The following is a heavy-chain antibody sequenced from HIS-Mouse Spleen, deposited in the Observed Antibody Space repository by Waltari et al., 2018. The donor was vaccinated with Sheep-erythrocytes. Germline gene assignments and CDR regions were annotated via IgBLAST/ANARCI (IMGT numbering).Heavy chain of an antibody. CDR1: GGPISSSSYD. D-gene: IGHD3-22*01. CDR3: ARLYYYDSSGYYFDY. CDR2: SYYSGST. Sequence: QLQLQESGPGLVKPSETLSLTCTVSGGPISSSSYDWGWIRQPPGKGLEWIGSSYYSGSTYYNPSLKSRVTISVDTSKNQFSLKLSSVTAADTAVYYCARLYYYDSSGYYFDYWGQGTLVTVSS. V-gene: IGHV4-39*01. J-gene: IGHJ4*02.